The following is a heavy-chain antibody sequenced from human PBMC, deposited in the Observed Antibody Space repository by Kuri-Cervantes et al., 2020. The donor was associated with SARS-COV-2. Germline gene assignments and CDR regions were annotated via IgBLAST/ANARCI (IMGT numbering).Heavy chain of an antibody. CDR2: IYPGDSDT. D-gene: IGHD2-15*01. V-gene: IGHV5-51*01. Sequence: GGSLRLSCKGSGYSFTSYWIGWVRQMPGKGLEWMGIIYPGDSDTRYSPSFQGQVTISADKSIGTAYLQWSSLKASDTAMYYCARGYCSGGSRYSEDYFDYWGQGTLVTVSS. CDR3: ARGYCSGGSRYSEDYFDY. J-gene: IGHJ4*02. CDR1: GYSFTSYW.